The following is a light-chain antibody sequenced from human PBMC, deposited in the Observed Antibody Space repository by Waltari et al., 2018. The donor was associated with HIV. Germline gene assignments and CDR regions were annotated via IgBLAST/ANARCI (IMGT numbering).Light chain of an antibody. CDR1: SSDVGGYNH. CDR3: TSYTTINTYV. V-gene: IGLV2-14*03. CDR2: DVS. Sequence: QSALTQPASVSGSPGQSLTISCPGTSSDVGGYNHVSWYQQHPAKAPKVIIYDVSNRPSGVSNRFSGSKSGNTASLTSSGLQAEDEADYYCTSYTTINTYVFGTGTKVTVL. J-gene: IGLJ1*01.